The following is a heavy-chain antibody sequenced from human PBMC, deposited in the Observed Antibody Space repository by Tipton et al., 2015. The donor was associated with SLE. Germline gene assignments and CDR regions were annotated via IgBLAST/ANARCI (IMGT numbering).Heavy chain of an antibody. D-gene: IGHD4-17*01. CDR2: IYYSGST. J-gene: IGHJ4*02. V-gene: IGHV4-39*01. CDR1: GGSISSSSYY. CDR3: AKTGGLRAY. Sequence: TLSLTCTVSGGSISSSSYYWGWIRRPPGKGLEWIGSIYYSGSTYYNPSLKSRVTISVDTSKNQFSLKLSSVTAADTAVYYCAKTGGLRAYWGQGTLVTVSS.